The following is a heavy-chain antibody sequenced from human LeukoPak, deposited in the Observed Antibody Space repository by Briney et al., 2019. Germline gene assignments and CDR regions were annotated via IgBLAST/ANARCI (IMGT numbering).Heavy chain of an antibody. CDR2: IWYDGSNK. V-gene: IGHV3-33*01. CDR3: AREGRYCSSTSCSYNWFDP. D-gene: IGHD2-2*01. J-gene: IGHJ5*02. CDR1: GFTFSSYG. Sequence: GRSLRLSCAASGFTFSSYGMHWVRKAPGTGLERVAVIWYDGSNKYYADSVKGRFTISRDNSKNTLYLQMNSLRAEDTAVYYCAREGRYCSSTSCSYNWFDPWGQGTLVTVSS.